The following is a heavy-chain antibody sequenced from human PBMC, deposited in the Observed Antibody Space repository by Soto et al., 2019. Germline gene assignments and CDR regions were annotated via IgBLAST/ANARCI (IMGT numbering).Heavy chain of an antibody. J-gene: IGHJ6*02. D-gene: IGHD6-13*01. CDR1: GYTFTSYG. V-gene: IGHV1-18*01. Sequence: QVQLVQSGAEVKKPGASVKVSCKASGYTFTSYGINWVRQAPGQGLEWMGWISAYNGNTNYAQKLQGRVTMTTDTSTSTAYMELRSLRSDDTAVYYCARDILGSSSWYYYYYGMDVWGQGTTVTVSS. CDR2: ISAYNGNT. CDR3: ARDILGSSSWYYYYYGMDV.